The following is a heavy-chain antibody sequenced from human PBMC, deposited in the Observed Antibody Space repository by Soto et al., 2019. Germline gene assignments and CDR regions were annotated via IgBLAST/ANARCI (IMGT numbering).Heavy chain of an antibody. J-gene: IGHJ4*02. D-gene: IGHD2-21*02. CDR2: INAGNGNT. CDR1: GYTFTSYA. Sequence: QVQLVQSGAEEKKPGASVKVSCKASGYTFTSYAMHWVRQAPGQRLEWMGWINAGNGNTKYSQKFQGRVTITRDTSDSTAYMELSSLRSEDMAVYYCARAWVVVTAPDYWGQGTLVTVSS. V-gene: IGHV1-3*05. CDR3: ARAWVVVTAPDY.